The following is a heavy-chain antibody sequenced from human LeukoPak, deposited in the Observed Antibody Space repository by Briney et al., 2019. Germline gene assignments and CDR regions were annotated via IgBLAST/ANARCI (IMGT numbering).Heavy chain of an antibody. CDR2: INTNTGNP. J-gene: IGHJ4*02. CDR3: ARGSVVLWFGELSKFDY. V-gene: IGHV7-4-1*02. CDR1: GYTFTSYA. Sequence: GASVKVSCKASGYTFTSYAMNWVRQAHGQGLEWMGWINTNTGNPTYAQGFTGRFVFSLDTSVSTAYLQISSLKAEDTAVYYCARGSVVLWFGELSKFDYWGQGTLVTVSS. D-gene: IGHD3-10*01.